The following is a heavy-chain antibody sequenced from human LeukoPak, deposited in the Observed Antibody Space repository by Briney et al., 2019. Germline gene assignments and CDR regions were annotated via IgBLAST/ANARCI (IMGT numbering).Heavy chain of an antibody. CDR3: AKVDYDGSGYYDY. J-gene: IGHJ4*02. D-gene: IGHD3-22*01. CDR2: VSGSGDRT. CDR1: GFTFSSYT. Sequence: GGSLRLSCAASGFTFSSYTMSWVRQAPVKGLEWVASVSGSGDRTDYTGSVKGRFTISRDNFKNTLYLQMNSLRAEDTAVYYCAKVDYDGSGYYDYWGQGTLVT. V-gene: IGHV3-23*01.